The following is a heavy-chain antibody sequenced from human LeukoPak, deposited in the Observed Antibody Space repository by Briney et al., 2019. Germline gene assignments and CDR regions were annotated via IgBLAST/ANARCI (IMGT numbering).Heavy chain of an antibody. CDR3: ARGRGKAMSSYYYYYYMDV. CDR1: CGSFSGYY. Sequence: SETLSLTCAVYCGSFSGYYWSWIRQPPGKGLEWIGEINPSGSTNYNPSLKSRVTISVDTSKNQVSLKLSSVTAADTAVYYCARGRGKAMSSYYYYYYMDVWGKGTTVTVSS. CDR2: INPSGST. V-gene: IGHV4-34*01. D-gene: IGHD2-2*01. J-gene: IGHJ6*03.